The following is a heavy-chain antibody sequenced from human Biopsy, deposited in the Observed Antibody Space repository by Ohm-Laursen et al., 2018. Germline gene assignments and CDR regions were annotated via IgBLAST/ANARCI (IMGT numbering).Heavy chain of an antibody. J-gene: IGHJ3*02. CDR2: IYFTGRT. Sequence: SDTLSLTCTVSGGPIDSYYWSWIRQPPGEALEWIGYIYFTGRTSYNPSLKSRVTILVDTSKNQFSLKLNSVTAADTAVYYCGRREVVITHDAFDTWGQGTMVTVSS. CDR3: GRREVVITHDAFDT. D-gene: IGHD3-22*01. V-gene: IGHV4-59*08. CDR1: GGPIDSYY.